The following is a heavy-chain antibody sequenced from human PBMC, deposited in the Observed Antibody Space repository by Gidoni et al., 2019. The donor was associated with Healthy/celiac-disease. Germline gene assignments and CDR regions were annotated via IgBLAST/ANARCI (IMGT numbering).Heavy chain of an antibody. D-gene: IGHD4-17*01. V-gene: IGHV3-23*01. CDR2: ISGSGGST. CDR3: ALGEGAGDYVLDAFDI. J-gene: IGHJ3*02. Sequence: EVQLFESGGGLVQPGESLRLSCAASGFTFSSYAMGWVRQAPGKGLEWVSAISGSGGSTYYADSVKGRFTISRDNSKNTLYLQMNSLRAEDTAVYYCALGEGAGDYVLDAFDIWGQGTMVTVSS. CDR1: GFTFSSYA.